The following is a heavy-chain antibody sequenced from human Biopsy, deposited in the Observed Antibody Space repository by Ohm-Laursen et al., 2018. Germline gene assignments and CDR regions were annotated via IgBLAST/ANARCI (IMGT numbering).Heavy chain of an antibody. CDR1: GGSISSSTTYY. J-gene: IGHJ5*02. V-gene: IGHV4-39*01. Sequence: SETLSLTCTVSGGSISSSTTYYWAWLRQPPGKGLEWIGSIYNTETTFYNPSLKSRVTISDHTSPNQFSLKVSSVTAADTALYFCARHPTGFWFDPWGHGTLVTVSS. CDR3: ARHPTGFWFDP. CDR2: IYNTETT.